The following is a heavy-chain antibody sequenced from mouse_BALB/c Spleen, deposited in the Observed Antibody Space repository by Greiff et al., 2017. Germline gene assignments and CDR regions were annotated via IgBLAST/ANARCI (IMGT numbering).Heavy chain of an antibody. CDR2: INPNNGGT. Sequence: EVQGVESGPELVKPGASVKIPCKASGYTFTDYNMDWVKQSHGKSLEWIGDINPNNGGTIYNQKFKGKATLTVDKSSSTAYMELRSLTSEDTAVYYCARGKYGNYYFDYWGQGTTLTVSS. D-gene: IGHD2-10*02. J-gene: IGHJ2*01. CDR3: ARGKYGNYYFDY. V-gene: IGHV1-18*01. CDR1: GYTFTDYN.